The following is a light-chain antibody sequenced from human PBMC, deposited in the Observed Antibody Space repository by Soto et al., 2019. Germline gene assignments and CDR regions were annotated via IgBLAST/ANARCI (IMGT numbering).Light chain of an antibody. J-gene: IGLJ2*01. Sequence: QSALTQPASVSGSPGQSITISCTGTSSDVGGYNYVSWYQQHPGKAPKLMIYDVSNRPSGVSNRFSGSKSGNTASLTISGLPAEDASDYYCSSYSSSNTLVFGGGTKLTVL. CDR2: DVS. CDR1: SSDVGGYNY. V-gene: IGLV2-14*01. CDR3: SSYSSSNTLV.